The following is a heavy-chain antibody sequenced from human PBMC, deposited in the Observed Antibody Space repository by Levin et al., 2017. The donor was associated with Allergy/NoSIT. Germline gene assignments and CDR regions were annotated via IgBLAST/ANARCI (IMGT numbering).Heavy chain of an antibody. V-gene: IGHV3-33*01. CDR2: IWYDGSNK. Sequence: GGSLRLSCAASGFTFSSYGMHWVRQAPGKGLEWVAVIWYDGSNKYYADSVKGRFTISRDNSKNTLYLQMNSLRAEDTAVYYCARGGVGYCSSTSGYDRGYFDYWGQGTLVTVSS. D-gene: IGHD2-2*01. CDR1: GFTFSSYG. CDR3: ARGGVGYCSSTSGYDRGYFDY. J-gene: IGHJ4*02.